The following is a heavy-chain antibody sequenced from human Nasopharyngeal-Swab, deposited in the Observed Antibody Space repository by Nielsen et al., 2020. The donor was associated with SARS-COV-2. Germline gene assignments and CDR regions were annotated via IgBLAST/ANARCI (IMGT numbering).Heavy chain of an antibody. Sequence: GSLRLSCAASGFTFSSYAMHWVRQAPGKGLEWVAVISYDGSNKYYADSVKGRFTISRDNSKNTLYLQMNSLRAEDTAVYYCAREAMVRGKPTIYYYYGMDVWGQGTTVTVSS. CDR2: ISYDGSNK. D-gene: IGHD3-10*01. CDR3: AREAMVRGKPTIYYYYGMDV. J-gene: IGHJ6*02. V-gene: IGHV3-30-3*01. CDR1: GFTFSSYA.